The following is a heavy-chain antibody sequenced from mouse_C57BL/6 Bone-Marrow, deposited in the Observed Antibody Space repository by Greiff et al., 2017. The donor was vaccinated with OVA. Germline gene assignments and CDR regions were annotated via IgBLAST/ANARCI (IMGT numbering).Heavy chain of an antibody. CDR1: GYTFTSYW. V-gene: IGHV1-59*01. CDR3: ARDYGSSPWFAY. J-gene: IGHJ3*01. D-gene: IGHD1-1*01. Sequence: VQLQQPGAELVRPGTSVKLSCKASGYTFTSYWMHWVKQRPGQGLEWIGVIDPSDSYTNYNQKFKGKATLTADTSSSTAYMQLSSLTSEDSAVYYCARDYGSSPWFAYWGQGTLVTVSA. CDR2: IDPSDSYT.